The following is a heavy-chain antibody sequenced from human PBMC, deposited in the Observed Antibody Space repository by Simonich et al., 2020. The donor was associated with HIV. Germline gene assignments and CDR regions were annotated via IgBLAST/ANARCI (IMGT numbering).Heavy chain of an antibody. CDR2: INAGKGNT. V-gene: IGHV1-3*01. CDR3: AREGDFLENAFDF. CDR1: GYTFTSYG. D-gene: IGHD3-3*01. J-gene: IGHJ3*01. Sequence: QVQLVQSGAEVKKPGASEKVSCKSSGYTFTSYGIHWVRQAPGQRLEWMGWINAGKGNTEYSERFQGRVTISRDTSASTVYMELSNLKSEDTAVYYCAREGDFLENAFDFWGQGTVVTVSS.